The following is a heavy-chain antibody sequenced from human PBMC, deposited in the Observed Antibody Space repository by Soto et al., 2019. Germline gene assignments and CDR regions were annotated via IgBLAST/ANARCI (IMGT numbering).Heavy chain of an antibody. J-gene: IGHJ6*02. CDR1: GFTFSGSA. CDR3: TSLGGTYSYDQLYYYYGMDV. D-gene: IGHD5-18*01. CDR2: IRSNANSYAT. Sequence: EVQLVESGGGLVQPGGSLTLSCAASGFTFSGSAMHWVRQASGKGLEWVGRIRSNANSYATAYAASVKGRFTISRDDSKNTAYLQMNSLKTEDTAVYYCTSLGGTYSYDQLYYYYGMDVWGQGTTVTFSS. V-gene: IGHV3-73*02.